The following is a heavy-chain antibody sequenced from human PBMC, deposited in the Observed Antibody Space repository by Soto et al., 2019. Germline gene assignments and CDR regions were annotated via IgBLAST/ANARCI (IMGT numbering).Heavy chain of an antibody. CDR3: ARESRYCSGGSCYFLPGIDY. Sequence: QVQLVQSGAEVKKRGSSVKVSCKASGGTFSRYAISWVRQAPGQGLEWMGGIIPIFGTANYAQKFQGRVTITADESTSTAYMELSSLRSEDTAVYYCARESRYCSGGSCYFLPGIDYWVQGTLVTVSS. V-gene: IGHV1-69*12. D-gene: IGHD2-15*01. J-gene: IGHJ4*02. CDR1: GGTFSRYA. CDR2: IIPIFGTA.